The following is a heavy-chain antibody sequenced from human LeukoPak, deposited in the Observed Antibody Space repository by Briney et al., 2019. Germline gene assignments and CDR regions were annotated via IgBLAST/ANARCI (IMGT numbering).Heavy chain of an antibody. Sequence: SETLSLTCTVSGGSISSSRYYWGWIRQPPGKGLEWIGSIYYSGSTYYNPSLKSRVTISVDTSKNQFSLKLSSVTAADTAVYYCARDYGDYPPPYYGMDVWGQGTTVTVSS. D-gene: IGHD4-17*01. CDR2: IYYSGST. CDR3: ARDYGDYPPPYYGMDV. V-gene: IGHV4-39*02. CDR1: GGSISSSRYY. J-gene: IGHJ6*02.